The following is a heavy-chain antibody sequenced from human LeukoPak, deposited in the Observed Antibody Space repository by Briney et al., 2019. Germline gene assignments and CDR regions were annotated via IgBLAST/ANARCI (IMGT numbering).Heavy chain of an antibody. CDR1: GESISGFY. Sequence: PSETLSLTCTVSGESISGFYWSWIRQPPGKGLEWIGEINHSGSTNYNPSLKSRVTISVDTSKNQFSLKLSSVTAADTAVYYCARGPRYSYGYRGSLLDYWGQGTLVTVSS. V-gene: IGHV4-34*01. CDR2: INHSGST. CDR3: ARGPRYSYGYRGSLLDY. J-gene: IGHJ4*02. D-gene: IGHD5-18*01.